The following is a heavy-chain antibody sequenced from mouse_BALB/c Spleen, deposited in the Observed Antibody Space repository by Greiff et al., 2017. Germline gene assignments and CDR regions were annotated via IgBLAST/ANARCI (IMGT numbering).Heavy chain of an antibody. J-gene: IGHJ4*01. Sequence: VKLVESGPGLVQPSQSLSITCTVSGFSLTSYGVHWVRQSPGKGLEWLGVIWSGGSTDYNAAFISRLSISKDNSKSQVFFKMNSLQANDTAIYYCAGGRGGYYAMDYWGQGTSVTVSS. CDR1: GFSLTSYG. D-gene: IGHD6-1*01. CDR3: AGGRGGYYAMDY. CDR2: IWSGGST. V-gene: IGHV2-2*02.